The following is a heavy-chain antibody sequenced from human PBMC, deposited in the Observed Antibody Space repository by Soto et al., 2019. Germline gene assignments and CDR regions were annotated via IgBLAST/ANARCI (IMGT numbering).Heavy chain of an antibody. CDR1: GYTFTSYA. Sequence: QVPLVQSGAEVKKPGASVKVSCKASGYTFTSYAMHWVRQAPGQRLEWMGWINAGNGNTKYSQKFQGRVTITRDTSASTAYMELSSLRSEDTAVYYCARAFGYCSGGSCPPDYYYYYMDVWGKGTTVTVSS. CDR3: ARAFGYCSGGSCPPDYYYYYMDV. V-gene: IGHV1-3*01. CDR2: INAGNGNT. D-gene: IGHD2-15*01. J-gene: IGHJ6*03.